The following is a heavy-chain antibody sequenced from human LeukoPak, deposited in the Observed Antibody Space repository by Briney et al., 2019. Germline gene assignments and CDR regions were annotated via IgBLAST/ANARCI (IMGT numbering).Heavy chain of an antibody. CDR1: GFTFNTYA. V-gene: IGHV3-33*01. J-gene: IGHJ4*02. Sequence: PGGSLRLSCAASGFTFNTYAMHWVRQAPGKGLEWVAVIWYDGTNKYYVDSVKGRFTISRDNSRNTLSLQMDSLRADDTALYYCTRGLRVGPWGQGTLVTVSS. D-gene: IGHD3-10*01. CDR2: IWYDGTNK. CDR3: TRGLRVGP.